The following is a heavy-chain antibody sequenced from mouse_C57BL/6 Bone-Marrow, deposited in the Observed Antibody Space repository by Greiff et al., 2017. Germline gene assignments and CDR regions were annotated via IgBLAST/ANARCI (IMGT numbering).Heavy chain of an antibody. J-gene: IGHJ1*03. Sequence: VQLQQPGAELVRPGSSVKLSCKASGYTFTSYWMHWVKQRPIQGLEWIGNIDPSDSETHYNQKFKDKATLTVDKSSSTAYMQLSSLTSEDSAVXYCSITTVVDWYCDVWGTGTTVTVSS. D-gene: IGHD1-1*01. V-gene: IGHV1-52*01. CDR1: GYTFTSYW. CDR2: IDPSDSET. CDR3: SITTVVDWYCDV.